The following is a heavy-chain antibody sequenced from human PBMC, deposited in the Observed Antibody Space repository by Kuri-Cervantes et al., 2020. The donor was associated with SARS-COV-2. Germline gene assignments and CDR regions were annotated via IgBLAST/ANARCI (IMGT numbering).Heavy chain of an antibody. Sequence: SVKVSCKASGGTFSSYAISWVRQALGQGLEWMGGIIPIFGTANYAQKFQGRVTITADKSTSTAYMELSSLGSEDTAVYYCARVLGSGWYYLDYWGQGTLVTVSS. CDR2: IIPIFGTA. D-gene: IGHD6-19*01. V-gene: IGHV1-69*06. CDR1: GGTFSSYA. J-gene: IGHJ4*02. CDR3: ARVLGSGWYYLDY.